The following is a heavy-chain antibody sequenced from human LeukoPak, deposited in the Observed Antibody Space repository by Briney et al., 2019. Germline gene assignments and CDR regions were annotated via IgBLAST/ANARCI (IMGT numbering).Heavy chain of an antibody. CDR1: GGTFSSYA. CDR3: ARAETMIGGYFDY. V-gene: IGHV1-69*13. J-gene: IGHJ4*02. CDR2: IIPIFGTA. D-gene: IGHD3-22*01. Sequence: ASVKVSCKASGGTFSSYAISWVRQAPGQGLEWMGGIIPIFGTANYAQKLQGRVTITADESTSTAYMELSSLRSEDTAVYYCARAETMIGGYFDYWGQGTLVTVSS.